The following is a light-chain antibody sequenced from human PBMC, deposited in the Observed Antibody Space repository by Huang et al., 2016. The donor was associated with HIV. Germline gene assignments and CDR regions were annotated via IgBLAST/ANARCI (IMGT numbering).Light chain of an antibody. CDR2: STS. J-gene: IGKJ2*01. Sequence: EILMTQSPATLSVSPGERATLFCRASQSLSNNLAWYQQKPGQPPRLLIYSTSTRATDVPAIFSGSGSGTEFTLTISSLQSEDFALYYCQQCNNWPYTFGQGTKLEIK. CDR3: QQCNNWPYT. V-gene: IGKV3-15*01. CDR1: QSLSNN.